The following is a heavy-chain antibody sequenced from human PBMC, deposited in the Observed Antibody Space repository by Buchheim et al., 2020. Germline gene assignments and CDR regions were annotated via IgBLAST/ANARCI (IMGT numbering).Heavy chain of an antibody. CDR2: ISYDGSNK. Sequence: QVQLVESGGGVVQPGRSLRLSCAASGFTFSSYGMHWVRQAPGKGLEWVAVISYDGSNKYYADSVKGRFTISRDNSKNTLYLQMNSLRAEDTAVYYCANSGWYDDEAYFDYWGQGTL. V-gene: IGHV3-30*18. D-gene: IGHD6-19*01. J-gene: IGHJ4*02. CDR1: GFTFSSYG. CDR3: ANSGWYDDEAYFDY.